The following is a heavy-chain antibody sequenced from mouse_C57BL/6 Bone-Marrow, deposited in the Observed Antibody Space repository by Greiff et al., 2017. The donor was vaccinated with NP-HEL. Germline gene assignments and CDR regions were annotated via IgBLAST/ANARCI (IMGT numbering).Heavy chain of an antibody. V-gene: IGHV1-83*01. D-gene: IGHD1-1*01. CDR2: YPGSGNTY. CDR3: NYYGSSWDYFDY. Sequence: VQLQQSGPELVKPGASVKMSCKASGYTFTDYYMHWVKQKPGKGLEWIGEIYPGSGNTYYNEKFKGKATLTADTSSSTAYMQLSSLTSEDSAVYFCANYYGSSWDYFDYWGQGTTLTVSS. CDR1: YTFTDYYM. J-gene: IGHJ2*01.